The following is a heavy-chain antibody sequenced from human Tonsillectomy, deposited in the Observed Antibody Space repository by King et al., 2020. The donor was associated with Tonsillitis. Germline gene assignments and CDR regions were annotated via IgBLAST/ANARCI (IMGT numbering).Heavy chain of an antibody. Sequence: QLQESGPGLVKPSETLSLTCTVSGGSISGYYWSWIRQPPGKGLEWMGYFYHTGNTNYNPSLESRLTISVDTSNNQFSLKLTSVTAADTAVFFCARHESGQWSVGNWNYYYYLMDVWGQGTTVTVSS. D-gene: IGHD6-19*01. V-gene: IGHV4-59*08. CDR2: FYHTGNT. J-gene: IGHJ6*02. CDR1: GGSISGYY. CDR3: ARHESGQWSVGNWNYYYYLMDV.